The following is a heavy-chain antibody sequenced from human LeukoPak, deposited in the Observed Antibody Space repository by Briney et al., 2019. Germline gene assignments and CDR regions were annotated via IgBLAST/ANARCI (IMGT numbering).Heavy chain of an antibody. J-gene: IGHJ4*02. Sequence: GSSVKVSCKASGGTFSSYAISWVRQAPGQGLEWMGGIIPIFGTANYAQKFQGRVTITADESTSTAYMELSSLTSEDTAVYYCGRDSLYYDFLTNYYREYFDYWGQGTLVTVSS. CDR2: IIPIFGTA. D-gene: IGHD3-9*01. CDR3: GRDSLYYDFLTNYYREYFDY. CDR1: GGTFSSYA. V-gene: IGHV1-69*01.